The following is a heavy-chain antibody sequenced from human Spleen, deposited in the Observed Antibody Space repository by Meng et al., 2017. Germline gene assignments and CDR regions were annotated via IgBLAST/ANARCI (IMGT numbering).Heavy chain of an antibody. Sequence: VLLVESGGGVVQPGRSVRLSCAASGFSFSSYAMSWVRQAPGKGLEWVSTITASGRITYDADSVKGRFTFSRDNSKKTLSLQMNSLRAEDTAVYYCAKNHLIDSWGQGTLVTVSS. CDR2: ITASGRIT. D-gene: IGHD1-14*01. V-gene: IGHV3-23*04. CDR3: AKNHLIDS. J-gene: IGHJ4*02. CDR1: GFSFSSYA.